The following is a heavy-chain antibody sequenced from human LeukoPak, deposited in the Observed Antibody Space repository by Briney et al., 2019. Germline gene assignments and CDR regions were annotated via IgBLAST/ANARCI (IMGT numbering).Heavy chain of an antibody. Sequence: AGALQISCKGSGYGFTSYWIGWVRRLPGEGLEWRGIIYPGDSDTRYSPSFQGQVTISADKSISTAYLQWSSLKASDTAMYYCARQGSEYPTPLWGQGTLVIVSS. CDR1: GYGFTSYW. D-gene: IGHD3-10*01. V-gene: IGHV5-51*01. CDR2: IYPGDSDT. J-gene: IGHJ4*02. CDR3: ARQGSEYPTPL.